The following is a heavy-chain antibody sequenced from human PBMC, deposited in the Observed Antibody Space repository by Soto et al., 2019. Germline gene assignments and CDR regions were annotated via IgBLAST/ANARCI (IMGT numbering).Heavy chain of an antibody. D-gene: IGHD2-21*02. V-gene: IGHV4-4*07. CDR1: GGSISSYY. CDR3: ARGPYCGGDCYSTFFDY. Sequence: PSETLSLTCTVSGGSISSYYWSWIRQPAGKGLEWIGRIYTSGSTNYNPSLKSRVTMSVDTSKNQFSLKLSSVTAADTAVYYCARGPYCGGDCYSTFFDYWGQGTTVTVSS. J-gene: IGHJ4*02. CDR2: IYTSGST.